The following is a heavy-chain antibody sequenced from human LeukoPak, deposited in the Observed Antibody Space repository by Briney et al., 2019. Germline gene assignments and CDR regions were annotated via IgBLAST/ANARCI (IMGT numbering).Heavy chain of an antibody. D-gene: IGHD6-13*01. CDR2: ISAYSGNT. J-gene: IGHJ4*02. Sequence: GASVKVSCKASGYTFTSYGISWVRQAPGQGLEWMGWISAYSGNTNYAQKLQGRVTMTTDTSTSTAYMELRSLRSDDTAVYYCARGIAAAGRTPGFDYWGQGTLVTVSS. CDR3: ARGIAAAGRTPGFDY. V-gene: IGHV1-18*01. CDR1: GYTFTSYG.